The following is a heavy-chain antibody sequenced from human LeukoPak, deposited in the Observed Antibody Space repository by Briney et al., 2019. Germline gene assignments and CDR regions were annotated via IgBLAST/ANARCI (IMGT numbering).Heavy chain of an antibody. D-gene: IGHD5-24*01. CDR1: GGTFISYA. CDR3: ARHLARDGYNSLRY. V-gene: IGHV1-69*13. J-gene: IGHJ4*02. Sequence: SVKVSCKASGGTFISYAISWVRQAPGQGLEWMGGIIPIFGTANYAQKFQGRVTITADESTSTAYMELSSLRSEDTAVYYCARHLARDGYNSLRYWGQGTLVTVSS. CDR2: IIPIFGTA.